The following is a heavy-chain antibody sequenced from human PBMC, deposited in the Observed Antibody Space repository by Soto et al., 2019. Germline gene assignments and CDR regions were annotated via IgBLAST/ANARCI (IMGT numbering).Heavy chain of an antibody. D-gene: IGHD2-2*01. V-gene: IGHV1-69*02. J-gene: IGHJ5*02. CDR3: AREYQLLRNWFDP. CDR2: IIPILGIA. CDR1: GGTFSSYT. Sequence: GASVKVSCKASGGTFSSYTISWVRQAPGQGLEWMGRIIPILGIANYAQKFQGRVTITADKSTSTAYMELSSLRSEDTAVYYCAREYQLLRNWFDPWGQGTLVTVS.